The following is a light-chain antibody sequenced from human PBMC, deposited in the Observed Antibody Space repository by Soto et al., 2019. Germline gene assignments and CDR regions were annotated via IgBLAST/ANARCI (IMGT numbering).Light chain of an antibody. V-gene: IGLV2-14*03. J-gene: IGLJ1*01. CDR2: DVT. CDR3: SSYRRGSTYV. CDR1: SSDVGGYNY. Sequence: QSVLTQPASVSGSPGPSITVSCTGTSSDVGGYNYVSWYQQHPGKAPRLMIYDVTNRPSGVSDRFSGSKSGNTASLTISGLQAEDEADYYCSSYRRGSTYVFGTGTKVTVL.